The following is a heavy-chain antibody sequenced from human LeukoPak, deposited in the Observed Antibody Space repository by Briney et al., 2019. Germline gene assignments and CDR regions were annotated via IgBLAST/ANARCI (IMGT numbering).Heavy chain of an antibody. D-gene: IGHD3-10*01. CDR3: ARWSTGEKNFDY. J-gene: IGHJ4*02. Sequence: PSETLSLTCAVSGGSISSGSYSWSWIRQPPGKGLEWIGYIYYSGSTYYNPSLKSRVTISVDTSKNQFSLKLSSVTAADTAVYYCARWSTGEKNFDYWGQGTLVTVSS. V-gene: IGHV4-31*11. CDR2: IYYSGST. CDR1: GGSISSGSYS.